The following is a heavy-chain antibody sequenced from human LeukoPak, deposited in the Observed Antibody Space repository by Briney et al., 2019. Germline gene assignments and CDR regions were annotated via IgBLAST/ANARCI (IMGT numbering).Heavy chain of an antibody. Sequence: ASVKVSCKASGYTLTTYYMHWVRQAPGQGLEWMGIINPSGGYTTYAQKFQGRVTMTRDTSTSTVYMDLSSLRSEDTAVYYCARDRHSGYDSRSFDYWGQGTLVTVSS. CDR2: INPSGGYT. V-gene: IGHV1-46*01. J-gene: IGHJ4*02. CDR3: ARDRHSGYDSRSFDY. D-gene: IGHD5-12*01. CDR1: GYTLTTYY.